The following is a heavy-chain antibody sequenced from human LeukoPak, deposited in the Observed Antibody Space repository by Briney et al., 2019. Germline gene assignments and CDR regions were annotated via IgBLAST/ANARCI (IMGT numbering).Heavy chain of an antibody. D-gene: IGHD5-18*01. V-gene: IGHV3-33*01. CDR1: GFTFSSYG. Sequence: GGSQRLSCAASGFTFSSYGMHWVRQAPGKGLEWVAVIWYDGTNKYYADSVKGRFTISRDNSKNTLYLQMNSLRAEDTAVYYCARTVDTPTVTAFDYWGQGTLVTVSS. CDR3: ARTVDTPTVTAFDY. J-gene: IGHJ4*02. CDR2: IWYDGTNK.